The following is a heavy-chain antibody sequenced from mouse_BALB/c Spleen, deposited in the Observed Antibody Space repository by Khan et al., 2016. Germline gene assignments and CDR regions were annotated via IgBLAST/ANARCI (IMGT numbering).Heavy chain of an antibody. CDR1: GYSITSDYA. J-gene: IGHJ2*01. Sequence: EVQLQESGPGLVKPSQSLSLTCTVTGYSITSDYAWNWIRQFPGNKLEWMGYISYSGSTSYNPSLKSRISITRDTSKNQFFLQLNSVTTEDTATYYGAKSTMITFYFDYWGQGTTLTVSS. CDR2: ISYSGST. D-gene: IGHD2-4*01. V-gene: IGHV3-2*02. CDR3: AKSTMITFYFDY.